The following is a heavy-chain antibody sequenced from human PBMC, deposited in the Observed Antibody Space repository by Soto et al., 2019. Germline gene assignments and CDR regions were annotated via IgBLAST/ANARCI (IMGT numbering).Heavy chain of an antibody. Sequence: SETLSLTCAVYGGSFSGYYWSWIRQPPGKGLEWIGEINHSGSTNYNPSLKSRVTISVDTSKNQFSLKLSSVTAADTAVYYCARLDDYIWGSYTSPYFQHWGQGTLVTVSS. CDR3: ARLDDYIWGSYTSPYFQH. CDR1: GGSFSGYY. V-gene: IGHV4-34*01. CDR2: INHSGST. J-gene: IGHJ1*01. D-gene: IGHD3-16*01.